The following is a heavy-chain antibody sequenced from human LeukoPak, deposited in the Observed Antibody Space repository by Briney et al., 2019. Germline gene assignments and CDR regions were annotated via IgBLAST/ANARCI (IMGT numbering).Heavy chain of an antibody. CDR3: AKIVYGATAAYYYYMDV. J-gene: IGHJ6*03. CDR1: GFTFSSYG. V-gene: IGHV3-30*02. CDR2: IRYDGSNK. Sequence: GGSLRLSCAASGFTFSSYGMHWVRQAPGKGLEWVAFIRYDGSNKYYADSVKGRFTISRDNSKNTLYLQMNSLRAEDTAVYYCAKIVYGATAAYYYYMDVWGKGTTVTISS. D-gene: IGHD4-17*01.